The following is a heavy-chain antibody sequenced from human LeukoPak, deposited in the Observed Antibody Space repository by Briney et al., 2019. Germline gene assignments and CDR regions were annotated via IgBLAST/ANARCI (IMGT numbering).Heavy chain of an antibody. Sequence: PSETLSLTCTVSGGSISSYYWSWIRQPPGKGLEWIGYIYYSGSTYYNPSLKSRVTISVDTSKNQFSLKLSSVTAADTAVYYCARGRDAHIVVVPAAIFGRDSGQIDYWGQGTLVTVSS. CDR1: GGSISSYY. D-gene: IGHD2-2*02. V-gene: IGHV4-59*12. CDR2: IYYSGST. CDR3: ARGRDAHIVVVPAAIFGRDSGQIDY. J-gene: IGHJ4*02.